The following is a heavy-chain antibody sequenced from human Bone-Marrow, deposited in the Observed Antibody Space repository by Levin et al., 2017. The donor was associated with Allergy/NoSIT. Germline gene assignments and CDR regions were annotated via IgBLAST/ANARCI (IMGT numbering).Heavy chain of an antibody. CDR1: GGTFSSYT. CDR3: ARDLQGITGTTGYYYYYGMDV. V-gene: IGHV1-69*04. Sequence: SVKVSCKASGGTFSSYTISWVRQAPGQGLEWMGRIIPILGIANYAQKFQGRVTITADKSTSTAYMELSSLRSEDTAVYYCARDLQGITGTTGYYYYYGMDVWGQGTTVTVSS. D-gene: IGHD1-7*01. CDR2: IIPILGIA. J-gene: IGHJ6*02.